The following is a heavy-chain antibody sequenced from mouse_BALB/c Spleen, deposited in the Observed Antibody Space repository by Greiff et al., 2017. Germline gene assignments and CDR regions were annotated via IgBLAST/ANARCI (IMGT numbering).Heavy chain of an antibody. CDR2: INPGSGGT. CDR1: GYAFTNYL. D-gene: IGHD2-4*01. J-gene: IGHJ3*01. V-gene: IGHV1-54*03. Sequence: QVQPQQSGAELVRPGTSVKVSCKASGYAFTNYLIEWVKQRPGQGLEWIGVINPGSGGTNYNEKFKGKATLTADKSSSTAYMQLSSLTSDDSAVYFCARWAYDYAWFAYWGQGTLVTVSA. CDR3: ARWAYDYAWFAY.